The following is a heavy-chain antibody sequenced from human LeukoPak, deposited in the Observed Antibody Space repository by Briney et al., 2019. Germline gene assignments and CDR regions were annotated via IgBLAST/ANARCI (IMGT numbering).Heavy chain of an antibody. D-gene: IGHD6-19*01. J-gene: IGHJ4*02. Sequence: GGSLRLSCAASGFTFSSYGMNLVRQAPGTGLELVSYISPSSSTIYYADSGKGRFTISRDNAKNSLYLQMNSLRAEDTAVYYCAREHTPFGSGCTAAYWGQGTLVTVSS. CDR3: AREHTPFGSGCTAAY. CDR1: GFTFSSYG. V-gene: IGHV3-48*01. CDR2: ISPSSSTI.